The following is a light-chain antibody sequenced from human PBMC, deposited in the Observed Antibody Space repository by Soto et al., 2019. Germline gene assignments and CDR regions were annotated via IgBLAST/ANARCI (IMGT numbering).Light chain of an antibody. Sequence: QSVLTQPPSASGTPGQRVTISCSGSSSNIRINTVNWYQQLPGTAPKLLIYSNDQRPSGVPDRFSGSKSGTSASLAISGLQSADEADYYCAAWDDSLNGVVCGGGTKLTVL. CDR2: SND. V-gene: IGLV1-44*01. CDR1: SSNIRINT. J-gene: IGLJ2*01. CDR3: AAWDDSLNGVV.